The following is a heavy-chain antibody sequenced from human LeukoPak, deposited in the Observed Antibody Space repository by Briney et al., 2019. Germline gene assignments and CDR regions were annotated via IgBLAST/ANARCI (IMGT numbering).Heavy chain of an antibody. V-gene: IGHV1-2*02. Sequence: GASVKVSCKASRYIFTGYYMHWVRQAPGQGLEWMGWINPNSGVTDYAQNFQGRVTMTRDTSISTAYVELSRLRSDDTAVYYCARGTGEGYTYGRYYFDYWGQGTLVTVSS. CDR2: INPNSGVT. D-gene: IGHD5-18*01. CDR3: ARGTGEGYTYGRYYFDY. CDR1: RYIFTGYY. J-gene: IGHJ4*02.